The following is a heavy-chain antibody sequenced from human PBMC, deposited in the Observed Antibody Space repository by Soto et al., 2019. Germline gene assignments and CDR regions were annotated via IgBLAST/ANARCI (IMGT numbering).Heavy chain of an antibody. D-gene: IGHD1-1*01. V-gene: IGHV1-69*01. Sequence: QVQLVQSGAEVKKPGSSVKVSCKASGGTFSSYAISWVRQAPGQGLEWMGGIIPIFGTANYAQKFQGRVTITADESTSTGYMELSSLRSEDTAVYYCASPCKEEQLERTTRRGYDYYGMDVWGQGTTVTVSS. CDR2: IIPIFGTA. CDR1: GGTFSSYA. J-gene: IGHJ6*02. CDR3: ASPCKEEQLERTTRRGYDYYGMDV.